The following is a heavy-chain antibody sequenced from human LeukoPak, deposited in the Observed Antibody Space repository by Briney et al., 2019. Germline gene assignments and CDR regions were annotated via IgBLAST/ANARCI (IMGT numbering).Heavy chain of an antibody. Sequence: GGSLRLSCAASGITFSHAWMSWVRQAPGKGLEWVGRIKAKTDGGTTDYATPVKGRFTISRDDLKSTLSLQMNSLKTEDTAMYYCNTSGIPGTSGPDYWGQGTLVIVSS. J-gene: IGHJ4*02. D-gene: IGHD1-14*01. CDR2: IKAKTDGGTT. V-gene: IGHV3-15*01. CDR3: NTSGIPGTSGPDY. CDR1: GITFSHAW.